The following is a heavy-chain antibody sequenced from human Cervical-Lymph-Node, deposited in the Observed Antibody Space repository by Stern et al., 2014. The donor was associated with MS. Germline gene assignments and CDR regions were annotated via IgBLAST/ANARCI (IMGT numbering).Heavy chain of an antibody. V-gene: IGHV1-8*01. Sequence: VQLVESGAEGKKPGASVKVSCKTSGYTFTSDDINWVRQASGQGLAWMGWMNPDSGETGYAQKFQGRLTITRDTSISTAYMELTTLRSEDTAVYYCTKAWDSWGQGTLVTVSS. CDR2: MNPDSGET. CDR1: GYTFTSDD. J-gene: IGHJ4*02. CDR3: TKAWDS.